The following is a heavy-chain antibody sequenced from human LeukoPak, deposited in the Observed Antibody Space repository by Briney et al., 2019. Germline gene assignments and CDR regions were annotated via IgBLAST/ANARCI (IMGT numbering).Heavy chain of an antibody. V-gene: IGHV3-21*01. D-gene: IGHD6-13*01. J-gene: IGHJ5*02. Sequence: GGSLRLSCAASGFTFSSYSMNWVRQAPGKGLEWVSSISSSSSYIYYADSVKGRFTISRDNAKNSLYLQMNSLRAEDTAVYYCARWIAAGLGRFDPWGQGTLVTVSS. CDR1: GFTFSSYS. CDR2: ISSSSSYI. CDR3: ARWIAAGLGRFDP.